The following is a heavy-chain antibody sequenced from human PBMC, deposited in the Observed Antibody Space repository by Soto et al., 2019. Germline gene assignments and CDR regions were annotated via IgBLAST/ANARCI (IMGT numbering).Heavy chain of an antibody. V-gene: IGHV4-30-4*01. CDR3: ARGHDYSNWFDP. D-gene: IGHD4-4*01. Sequence: PSETLSLTCTGSGGSISSGDYYWSWIRQPPGKGLEWIGYIYYSGSTYYNPSLKSRVTISVDTSKNQFSLKLSSVTAADTAVYYCARGHDYSNWFDPWGQGTQVTVSS. J-gene: IGHJ5*02. CDR2: IYYSGST. CDR1: GGSISSGDYY.